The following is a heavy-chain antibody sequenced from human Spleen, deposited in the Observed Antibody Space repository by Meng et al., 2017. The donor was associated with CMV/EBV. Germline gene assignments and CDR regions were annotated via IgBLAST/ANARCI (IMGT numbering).Heavy chain of an antibody. CDR1: FSSNA. J-gene: IGHJ4*02. CDR2: VSYDGSNK. CDR3: ARSPPYCSSTSCYWGSYFDY. Sequence: FSSNAMHWVRQAPGKGLEWVAVVSYDGSNKYYADSVKGRFTISRDNSKNTLYLQMNSLRAEDTAVYYCARSPPYCSSTSCYWGSYFDYWGQGTLVTVSS. D-gene: IGHD2-2*01. V-gene: IGHV3-30*04.